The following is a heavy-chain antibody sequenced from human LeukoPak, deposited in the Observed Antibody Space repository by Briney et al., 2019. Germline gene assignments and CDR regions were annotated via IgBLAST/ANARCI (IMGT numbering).Heavy chain of an antibody. D-gene: IGHD3-22*01. Sequence: GGSLRLSCAASGFTFSSYWMHWVRQAPGKGLVGVSRINDDGRSTSYADSVKGRFTISRDNAKNTLNLQMNSLRAEDTAVYYCARDLGQYYDTSDNWFDPWGQGTLVTVSS. V-gene: IGHV3-74*01. CDR2: INDDGRST. CDR3: ARDLGQYYDTSDNWFDP. J-gene: IGHJ5*02. CDR1: GFTFSSYW.